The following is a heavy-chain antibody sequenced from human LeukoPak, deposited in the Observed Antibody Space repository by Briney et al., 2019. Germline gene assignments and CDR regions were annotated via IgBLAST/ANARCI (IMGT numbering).Heavy chain of an antibody. V-gene: IGHV3-30*02. CDR1: GFTFSSYG. CDR3: AKDLIDYGDYGFDGFDI. CDR2: IRYDGNNK. Sequence: GGSLGLSCAASGFTFSSYGMHWVRQGPGKGLEWVAFIRYDGNNKYYADSVKGRFTISRDNSKNTLSLQMNSLRAEDTAVYYCAKDLIDYGDYGFDGFDIWGQGTMVTVSS. D-gene: IGHD4-17*01. J-gene: IGHJ3*02.